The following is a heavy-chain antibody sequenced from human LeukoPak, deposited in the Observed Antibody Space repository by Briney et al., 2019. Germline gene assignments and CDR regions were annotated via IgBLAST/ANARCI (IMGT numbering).Heavy chain of an antibody. J-gene: IGHJ6*03. D-gene: IGHD3-3*01. V-gene: IGHV4-59*11. CDR3: ARTYDFWSGYYTGNYYYYMDV. CDR2: IYYSGST. Sequence: SETLSLTCTVSGGSISSHYWSWIRQPPGKGLEWIGYIYYSGSTNYNPSLKSRVTISVDTSKNQFSLKLSSVTAADTAVYYCARTYDFWSGYYTGNYYYYMDVWGKGTTVTVSS. CDR1: GGSISSHY.